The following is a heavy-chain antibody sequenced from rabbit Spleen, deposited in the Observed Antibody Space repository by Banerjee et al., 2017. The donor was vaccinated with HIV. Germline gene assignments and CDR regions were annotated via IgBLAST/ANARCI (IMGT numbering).Heavy chain of an antibody. CDR1: GFDFSRFG. J-gene: IGHJ4*01. CDR2: IDPIFGGT. V-gene: IGHV1S47*01. Sequence: QEQLVESGGGLVQPGGSLTLSCKASGFDFSRFGVNWVRQAPGKGLEWIGYIDPIFGGTYYASWVNGRFTISRHNAQNTLFLQLNSLTVADTATYFCVRNSGWGVSYFTLWGQGTLVTVS. CDR3: VRNSGWGVSYFTL. D-gene: IGHD4-1*01.